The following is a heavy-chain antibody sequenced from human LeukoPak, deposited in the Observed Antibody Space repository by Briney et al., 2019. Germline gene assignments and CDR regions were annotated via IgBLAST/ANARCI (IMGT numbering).Heavy chain of an antibody. CDR2: IYSSGST. J-gene: IGHJ4*02. Sequence: SETLSLTCTVSGGSISNYYWSWIRQPPGKGLEWIGYIYSSGSTDYNPSLKSQVTISVDTSKNQFSLKLSSVTAADTAVYYCAREGSTNILDYWGQGTLVTVSS. D-gene: IGHD2-2*01. CDR3: AREGSTNILDY. V-gene: IGHV4-59*01. CDR1: GGSISNYY.